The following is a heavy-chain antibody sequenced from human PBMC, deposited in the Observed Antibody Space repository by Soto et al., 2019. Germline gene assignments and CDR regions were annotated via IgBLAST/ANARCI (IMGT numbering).Heavy chain of an antibody. J-gene: IGHJ5*02. CDR3: ASGYCSSTSREAET. Sequence: PSETLSLTCTVSGGSISSGGYHWSWIRQHPGKGLEWIGYIYYSGSTYYNPSLKSRVTISVDTSKNQFSLKLSSVTAADTAVYYCASGYCSSTSREAETWGQGTLVTVS. D-gene: IGHD2-2*01. CDR1: GGSISSGGYH. V-gene: IGHV4-31*03. CDR2: IYYSGST.